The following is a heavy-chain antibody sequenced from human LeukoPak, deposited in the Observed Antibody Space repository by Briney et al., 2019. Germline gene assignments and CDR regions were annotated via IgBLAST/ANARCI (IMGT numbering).Heavy chain of an antibody. CDR1: GFIFSSYG. J-gene: IGHJ6*04. CDR3: AREGGYYGSGSYYYGMDV. CDR2: ISGSGTTI. V-gene: IGHV3-48*04. D-gene: IGHD3-10*01. Sequence: GGSLRLSCAASGFIFSSYGMNWVRQAPGKGLEWVSYISGSGTTIYYADSVKGRFTISRDNAKNSLYLQMNSLRAEDTAVYYCAREGGYYGSGSYYYGMDVWGKGTTVTVSP.